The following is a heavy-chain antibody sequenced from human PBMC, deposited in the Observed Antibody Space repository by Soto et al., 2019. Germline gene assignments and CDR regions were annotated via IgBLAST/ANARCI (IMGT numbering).Heavy chain of an antibody. CDR1: GFTFGDYA. CDR2: IRSKAYGGTT. D-gene: IGHD3-22*01. Sequence: GGSLRLSCTASGFTFGDYAMSWVRQAPGKGLEWVGFIRSKAYGGTTEYAAPVKGRFTISRDDSKSIAYLQMNSLKTEDTAVYYCIPTYYYDSSGYPTDGMDVWGQGTTVTVSS. CDR3: IPTYYYDSSGYPTDGMDV. V-gene: IGHV3-49*04. J-gene: IGHJ6*02.